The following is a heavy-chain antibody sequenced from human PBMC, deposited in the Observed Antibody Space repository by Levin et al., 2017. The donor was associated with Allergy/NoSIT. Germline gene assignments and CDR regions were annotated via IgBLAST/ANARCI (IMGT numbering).Heavy chain of an antibody. D-gene: IGHD3-9*01. CDR1: GFAFSSYA. V-gene: IGHV3-30*18. Sequence: GGSLRLSRAVSGFAFSSYAMHWVRQAPGKGLEWVADISDDGSKKYYADSVKGRFTISRDNFKNTLFLQMNSLRVEDTAVYYCAKVRRELVIATDAFDVWGPGTLVTVSS. CDR3: AKVRRELVIATDAFDV. J-gene: IGHJ3*01. CDR2: ISDDGSKK.